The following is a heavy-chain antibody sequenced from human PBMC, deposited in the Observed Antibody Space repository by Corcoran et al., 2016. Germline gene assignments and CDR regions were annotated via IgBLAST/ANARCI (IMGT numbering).Heavy chain of an antibody. CDR2: IIPIFGTA. V-gene: IGHV1-69*06. CDR3: ARIRASRAYYYYGMDV. CDR1: GGTFSSYA. J-gene: IGHJ6*02. D-gene: IGHD3-10*01. Sequence: QVQLVQSGAEVKKPGSSVKVSCKASGGTFSSYAISWVRQAPGQGLEWMGGIIPIFGTANYAQKFQGRVTITADKSTSTAYMELSSLRSEDTAVYYWARIRASRAYYYYGMDVWGQGTTVTVSS.